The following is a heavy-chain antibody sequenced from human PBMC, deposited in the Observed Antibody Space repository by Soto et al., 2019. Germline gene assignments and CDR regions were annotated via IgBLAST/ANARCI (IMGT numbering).Heavy chain of an antibody. CDR2: ISKSGRI. J-gene: IGHJ3*01. CDR3: ARDRLAADAAEVAYDF. CDR1: GGSISTYF. Sequence: PSETLSLTCAVSGGSISTYFWSWLRQPPGKGLEWIAYISKSGRIIYNPSLKSRVTISMDASKNQFFLKLSSVTAADTAVYYCARDRLAADAAEVAYDFWGQGTMVTVSS. V-gene: IGHV4-59*01. D-gene: IGHD6-13*01.